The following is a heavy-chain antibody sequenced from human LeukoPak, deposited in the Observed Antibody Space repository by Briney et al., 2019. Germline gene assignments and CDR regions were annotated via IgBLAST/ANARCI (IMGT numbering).Heavy chain of an antibody. CDR2: MNPNSGNT. V-gene: IGHV1-8*01. D-gene: IGHD3-10*01. CDR1: GYTFTSYD. Sequence: GASVKVSCKASGYTFTSYDINWVRQATGQGLEWMGWMNPNSGNTGYAQKFQGRVTMTRNTSISTAYMELSSLRSEDTAVYYCARNPAASGSFEYWGQGTLVTVSS. CDR3: ARNPAASGSFEY. J-gene: IGHJ4*02.